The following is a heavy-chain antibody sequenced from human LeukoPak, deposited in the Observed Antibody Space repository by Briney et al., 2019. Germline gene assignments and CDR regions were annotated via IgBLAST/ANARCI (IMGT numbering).Heavy chain of an antibody. J-gene: IGHJ3*02. Sequence: PSETLSLTCAVYGGSFCGYFWSWSRQPPGKGLEWIGVIRLSGITNDNTSLKSRVTIPVDTSKNQFSLKLRYVTAADTAVYYCARSLGGIVVVIIPLSQSHALDIWGQETMHTV. CDR3: ARSLGGIVVVIIPLSQSHALDI. CDR2: IRLSGIT. CDR1: GGSFCGYF. D-gene: IGHD3-22*01. V-gene: IGHV4-34*01.